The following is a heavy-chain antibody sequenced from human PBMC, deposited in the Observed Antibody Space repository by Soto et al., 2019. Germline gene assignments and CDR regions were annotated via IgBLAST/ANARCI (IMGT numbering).Heavy chain of an antibody. J-gene: IGHJ1*01. V-gene: IGHV4-61*01. CDR3: AVGYCSSTTCSREYFQH. Sequence: ASETLSLTCTVSGGSVSSGSYYWSWIRQPPGKGLEWIGYIYYSGSTFHNPSLKSRVTISVDTSKNQFSLRLRSVTAADTAVYYCAVGYCSSTTCSREYFQHWGQGTLVTVSS. CDR2: IYYSGST. D-gene: IGHD2-2*01. CDR1: GGSVSSGSYY.